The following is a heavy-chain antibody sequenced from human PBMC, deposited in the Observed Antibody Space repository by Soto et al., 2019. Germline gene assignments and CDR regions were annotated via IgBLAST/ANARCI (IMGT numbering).Heavy chain of an antibody. Sequence: PGGSLRLSCAASGFTFNSYAMHWVRQAPGKGLEYVSSISTNGGSTDYADSVKGRFTISRDNSKNTVYLQMSSLRVEDTAVYYCVKGEYYYDSSGYYPFDYWGQGTLVTVSS. D-gene: IGHD3-22*01. CDR1: GFTFNSYA. J-gene: IGHJ4*02. CDR2: ISTNGGST. CDR3: VKGEYYYDSSGYYPFDY. V-gene: IGHV3-64D*06.